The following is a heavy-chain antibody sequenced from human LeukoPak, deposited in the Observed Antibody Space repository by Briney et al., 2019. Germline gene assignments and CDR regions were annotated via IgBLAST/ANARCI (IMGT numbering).Heavy chain of an antibody. CDR1: GFTFSSYS. D-gene: IGHD2-15*01. CDR3: ARDFKLVVGSSSWYDR. J-gene: IGHJ5*02. CDR2: ISSSSSTI. V-gene: IGHV3-48*04. Sequence: QAGGSLRLSCAASGFTFSSYSMNWVRQAPGKGLEWVSYISSSSSTIYYADSVKGRFTISRDNAKNSLYLQMNSLRAEDTAVYYCARDFKLVVGSSSWYDRWGQGTLVTVSS.